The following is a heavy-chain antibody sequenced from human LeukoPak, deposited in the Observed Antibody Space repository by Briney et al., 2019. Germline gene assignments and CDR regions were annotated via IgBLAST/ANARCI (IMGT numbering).Heavy chain of an antibody. CDR1: GGSISSSSYY. Sequence: SETLSLTCTVSGGSISSSSYYWGWIRQPPGKGLEWIGSICYSGSTYYNPSLKSRVTISVDTSKNQFSLKLSSVTAADTAVYYCARRPAGGADYWGQGTLVTVSS. D-gene: IGHD3-16*01. CDR3: ARRPAGGADY. CDR2: ICYSGST. V-gene: IGHV4-39*01. J-gene: IGHJ4*02.